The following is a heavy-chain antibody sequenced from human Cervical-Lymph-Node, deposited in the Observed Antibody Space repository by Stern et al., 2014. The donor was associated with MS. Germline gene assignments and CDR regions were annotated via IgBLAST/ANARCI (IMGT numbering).Heavy chain of an antibody. D-gene: IGHD2-15*01. CDR1: GYTFTNYY. Sequence: QVQLVQSGAEVKKPGASVKVSCKASGYTFTNYYLHWVRQAPGQGLAWMGITNPSSSNTTYAQKFQGRVTMTRDTSTTTVYMELSSLTSEDTAVYYCARDEGISWPFDYWGQGTLVTVSS. CDR3: ARDEGISWPFDY. CDR2: TNPSSSNT. V-gene: IGHV1-46*01. J-gene: IGHJ4*01.